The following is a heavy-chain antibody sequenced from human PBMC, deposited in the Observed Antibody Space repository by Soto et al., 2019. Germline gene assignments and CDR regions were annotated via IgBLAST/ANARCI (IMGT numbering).Heavy chain of an antibody. CDR2: IYSDGVR. D-gene: IGHD6-19*01. CDR1: GFSLSSTAVA. CDR3: AHGSGWLSDY. Sequence: QITLRESGPTLVKRTQTLTLTCTFSGFSLSSTAVAVNWIRQPPGKAPEWLALIYSDGVRHYSPSLKSRLTITKGPSENQVVLRMTNLDPVDTATYHCAHGSGWLSDYWGQGILVTVSS. J-gene: IGHJ4*02. V-gene: IGHV2-5*02.